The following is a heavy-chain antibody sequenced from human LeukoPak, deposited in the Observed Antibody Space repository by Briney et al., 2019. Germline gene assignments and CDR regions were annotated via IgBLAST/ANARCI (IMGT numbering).Heavy chain of an antibody. CDR2: INPNSGFT. CDR1: VYPFTGYY. D-gene: IGHD2-2*01. Sequence: ASVKVSCQASVYPFTGYYLHWVRQAPGQGLEWMGWINPNSGFTNYAQKFQGRVTMTRDTSISTAYMELSRLRSDDTAVYYCARLADCSSSSCRSFDYWGQGTLVTVSS. CDR3: ARLADCSSSSCRSFDY. J-gene: IGHJ4*02. V-gene: IGHV1-2*02.